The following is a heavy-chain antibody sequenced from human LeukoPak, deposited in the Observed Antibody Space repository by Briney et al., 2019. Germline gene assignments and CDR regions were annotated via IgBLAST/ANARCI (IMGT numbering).Heavy chain of an antibody. V-gene: IGHV4-59*01. D-gene: IGHD3-16*01. CDR2: IYDSGKT. CDR3: ASGGGTIDY. CDR1: GDSISSYY. Sequence: SETLSLTCTVSGDSISSYYWSWIRQPPGKGLEWIGYIYDSGKTNYNASLISRVTISVDTSKNQFSLKLTSVTPADTAVYYCASGGGTIDYWGQGTLVTVSS. J-gene: IGHJ4*02.